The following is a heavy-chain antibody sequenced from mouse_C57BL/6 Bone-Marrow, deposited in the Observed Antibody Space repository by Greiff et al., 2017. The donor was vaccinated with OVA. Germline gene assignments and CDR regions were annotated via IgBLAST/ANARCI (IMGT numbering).Heavy chain of an antibody. CDR2: IDPSDSYT. D-gene: IGHD2-12*01. V-gene: IGHV1-69*01. J-gene: IGHJ4*01. CDR3: ARSKYSYSYAMDY. CDR1: GYTFTSYW. Sequence: QVQLQQPGAELVMPGASVKLSCKASGYTFTSYWMHWVKQRPGQALEWIGEIDPSDSYTNYNQKFKGKSTLTVDKSSSTAYMQLSSLTSEYSAVYDCARSKYSYSYAMDYWGQGTSVTVSS.